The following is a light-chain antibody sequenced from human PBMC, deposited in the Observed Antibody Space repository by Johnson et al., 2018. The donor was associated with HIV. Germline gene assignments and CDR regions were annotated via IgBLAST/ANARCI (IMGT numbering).Light chain of an antibody. J-gene: IGLJ1*01. CDR2: END. V-gene: IGLV1-51*02. CDR1: SSNIGSNY. CDR3: GTWDSSLRDV. Sequence: QSVLTQPPSVSAAPGQRVTISCSGKSSNIGSNYVSWYRQFPGTAPKLLIYENDKRPSGIPDRFSGSKSGTSATLGITGLQTGDEADYYCGTWDSSLRDVFRTGTKVTVL.